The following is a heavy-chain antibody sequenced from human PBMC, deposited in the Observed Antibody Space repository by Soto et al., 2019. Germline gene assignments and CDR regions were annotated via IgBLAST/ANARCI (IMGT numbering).Heavy chain of an antibody. CDR3: AREKGYCTNGVCYTQDYYYYGMDV. V-gene: IGHV4-28*03. CDR1: GYSSSSSNW. CDR2: IYHSGTT. D-gene: IGHD2-8*01. J-gene: IGHJ6*02. Sequence: SETLSLTCAVSGYSSSSSNWWGWIRQPPGKGLEWIGYIYHSGTTYYNPSLKSRVTISVDTSKNQFSLKLSSVTAADTAVYYCAREKGYCTNGVCYTQDYYYYGMDVWGQGTTVTVSS.